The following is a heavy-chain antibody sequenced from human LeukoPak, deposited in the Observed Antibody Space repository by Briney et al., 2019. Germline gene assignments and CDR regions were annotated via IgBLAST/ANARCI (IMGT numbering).Heavy chain of an antibody. CDR1: GFTFSSYG. Sequence: PGRSLRLSCAASGFTFSSYGMHWVRQAPGKGLEWVAVIWYDGSNKYYADSVKGRFTISRDNSKNTLYLQMNSPRAEDTAVYYCARGIVGATLPDAFDIWGQGTMVTVSS. CDR2: IWYDGSNK. CDR3: ARGIVGATLPDAFDI. V-gene: IGHV3-33*01. D-gene: IGHD1-26*01. J-gene: IGHJ3*02.